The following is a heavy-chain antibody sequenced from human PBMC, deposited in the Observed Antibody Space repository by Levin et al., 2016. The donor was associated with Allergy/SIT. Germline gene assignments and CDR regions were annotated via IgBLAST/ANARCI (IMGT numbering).Heavy chain of an antibody. CDR2: IFSNDEK. J-gene: IGHJ4*02. D-gene: IGHD3-10*01. V-gene: IGHV2-26*01. Sequence: WIRQPPGKALEWLAHIFSNDEKSYSTSLKSRLTISKDTSKSQVVLTMTNMDPVDTATYYCARRPPRVRGVENYYFDYWGQGTLVTVSS. CDR3: ARRPPRVRGVENYYFDY.